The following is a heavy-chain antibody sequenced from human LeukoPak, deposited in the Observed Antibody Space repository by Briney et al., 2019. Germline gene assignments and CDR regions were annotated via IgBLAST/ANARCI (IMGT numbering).Heavy chain of an antibody. CDR3: ARDRYYYDSSGYYGIDY. CDR2: IKQDGTEK. Sequence: GGSLGLSCAASGFTFSSYWMSWVRQAPGKGLEWVANIKQDGTEKYYVDSVKGRFTISRDNAKNSLYLQMNSLRAEDTAVYYCARDRYYYDSSGYYGIDYWGQGTRVTVSS. J-gene: IGHJ4*02. V-gene: IGHV3-7*04. D-gene: IGHD3-22*01. CDR1: GFTFSSYW.